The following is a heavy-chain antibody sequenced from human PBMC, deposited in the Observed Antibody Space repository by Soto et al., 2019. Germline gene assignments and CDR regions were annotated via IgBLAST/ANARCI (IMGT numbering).Heavy chain of an antibody. Sequence: QVQLVQSGAEVKKPGSSVKVSCKASGVTFTNDIITWVRQAPGQGLEWMGRIIPLLDIANYAQKFQGRVTITGDNSTSTAYMELNSLRSEDTAVYYCVRDSPIGSTYSGYDGIDYWGQGTLVTVSS. CDR1: GVTFTNDI. D-gene: IGHD5-12*01. CDR2: IIPLLDIA. J-gene: IGHJ4*02. CDR3: VRDSPIGSTYSGYDGIDY. V-gene: IGHV1-69*08.